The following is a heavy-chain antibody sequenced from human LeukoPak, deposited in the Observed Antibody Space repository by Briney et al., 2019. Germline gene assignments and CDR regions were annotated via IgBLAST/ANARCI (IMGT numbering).Heavy chain of an antibody. V-gene: IGHV4-34*01. J-gene: IGHJ4*02. Sequence: SETLSLTCAVYGGSFSGYYWSWIRQPPGKGLEWIGSIYYSGSTYYNPSLKSRVTISVDTSKNQFSLKLSSVTAADTAVYYCARPIAVAGIIHQQRTGFDYWGQGTLVTVSS. CDR1: GGSFSGYY. CDR3: ARPIAVAGIIHQQRTGFDY. D-gene: IGHD6-19*01. CDR2: IYYSGST.